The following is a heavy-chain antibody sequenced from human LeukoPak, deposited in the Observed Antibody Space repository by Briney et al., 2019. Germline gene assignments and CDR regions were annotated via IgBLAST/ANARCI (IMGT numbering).Heavy chain of an antibody. J-gene: IGHJ5*02. D-gene: IGHD2-2*02. Sequence: SETLSLTCTVSGGSISSYYWSWIRQPAGKGLGWIGRIYSTGSTNYNPSLKSRVTMSVDTSKNQFSLKLSSVTAADTAVYYCARGRYCSSTSCYTHWFDPWGQGTLVTVSS. CDR3: ARGRYCSSTSCYTHWFDP. CDR2: IYSTGST. V-gene: IGHV4-4*07. CDR1: GGSISSYY.